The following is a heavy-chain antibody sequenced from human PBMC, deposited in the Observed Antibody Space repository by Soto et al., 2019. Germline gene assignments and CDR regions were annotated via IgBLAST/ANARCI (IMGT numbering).Heavy chain of an antibody. CDR2: ISFDGRNT. CDR1: GFTFNNYG. J-gene: IGHJ6*02. Sequence: GGSLRLSCAASGFTFNNYGMHWVRQAPGKGLEWVVVISFDGRNTYYADSVKGRFTISRDNSKNTLYLQMTSLRVEDTAVYYCVRDFVVCGPNVKYYYGMYFRGQGTTVTVSS. D-gene: IGHD2-15*01. V-gene: IGHV3-30*03. CDR3: VRDFVVCGPNVKYYYGMYF.